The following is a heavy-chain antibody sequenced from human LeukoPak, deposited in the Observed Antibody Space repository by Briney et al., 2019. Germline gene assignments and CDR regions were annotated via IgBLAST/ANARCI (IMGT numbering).Heavy chain of an antibody. Sequence: GGSLRLSCAASGFTFSSYSMNWVREAPGKGLEWVSSISSSSSYIYYADSVKGRFTISRDNAKNSLYLQMNNLRAEDTAVYYCARGDDYDIGELIDYWGQGTLVTVSS. CDR1: GFTFSSYS. J-gene: IGHJ4*02. CDR2: ISSSSSYI. V-gene: IGHV3-21*01. D-gene: IGHD5-24*01. CDR3: ARGDDYDIGELIDY.